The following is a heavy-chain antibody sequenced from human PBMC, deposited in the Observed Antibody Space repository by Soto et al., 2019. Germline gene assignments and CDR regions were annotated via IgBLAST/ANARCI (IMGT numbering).Heavy chain of an antibody. CDR1: GFTFSSYG. D-gene: IGHD3-3*01. J-gene: IGHJ5*02. V-gene: IGHV3-30*18. CDR3: AKSYYDFWSGYLQSPRHEWFDP. CDR2: ISYDGSNK. Sequence: PGGSLRLSCAASGFTFSSYGMHWVRQAPGKGLEWVAVISYDGSNKYYADSVKGRFTISRDNSKNTLYLQMNSLRAEDTAVYYCAKSYYDFWSGYLQSPRHEWFDPWGQGTLVTVSS.